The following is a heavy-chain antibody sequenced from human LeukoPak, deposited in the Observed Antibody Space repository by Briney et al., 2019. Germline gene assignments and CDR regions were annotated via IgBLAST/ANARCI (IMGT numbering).Heavy chain of an antibody. CDR2: IKHDGSEQ. V-gene: IGHV3-7*01. D-gene: IGHD3-16*01. J-gene: IGHJ5*02. Sequence: PGGSLRLSCAASGFIFTSNRMNWVRQAPGKGLEWVANIKHDGSEQIYVDSVKGRFTISRDNAKDSVYLQMNSLRAEDTADYYCTRGLGEHGGVSDRWGQGTLVIVS. CDR1: GFIFTSNR. CDR3: TRGLGEHGGVSDR.